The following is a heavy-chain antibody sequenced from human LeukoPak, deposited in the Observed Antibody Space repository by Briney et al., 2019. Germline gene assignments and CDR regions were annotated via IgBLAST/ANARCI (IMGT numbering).Heavy chain of an antibody. CDR2: INSDGSST. V-gene: IGHV3-74*01. CDR3: ATDVYYRLDV. J-gene: IGHJ6*04. CDR1: ELPFSDSW. Sequence: EPEGSLRLSCAASELPFSDSWMHWVRQAPGQGLEWVSRINSDGSSTTYADSVKGRFTISRDNAKNTLHLQMNSLRAEDTAVYYCATDVYYRLDVWGKGTTVTVSS.